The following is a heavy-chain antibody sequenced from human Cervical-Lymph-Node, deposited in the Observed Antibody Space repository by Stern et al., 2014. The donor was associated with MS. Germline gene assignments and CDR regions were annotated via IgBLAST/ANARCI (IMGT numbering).Heavy chain of an antibody. V-gene: IGHV3-33*01. D-gene: IGHD2-2*01. Sequence: QVQLVGSGGGVVQPGRSLRLSCAASGFTFSSYGMHWVRQAPGKGLEWVAVIWYDGSNKYYADSVKGRVTISRDNSRNTLYLQMNTLRAEDTAVYYCARDNDIVVLPAALDYWGQGTLVTVSS. J-gene: IGHJ4*02. CDR2: IWYDGSNK. CDR1: GFTFSSYG. CDR3: ARDNDIVVLPAALDY.